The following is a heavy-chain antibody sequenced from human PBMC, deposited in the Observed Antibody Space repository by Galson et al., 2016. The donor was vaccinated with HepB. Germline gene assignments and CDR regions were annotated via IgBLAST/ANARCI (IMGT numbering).Heavy chain of an antibody. CDR3: AKGRTAAADYYFDY. J-gene: IGHJ4*02. D-gene: IGHD6-13*01. CDR2: ISGTGGST. CDR1: GFTFSHYY. Sequence: LRLSCAASGFTFSHYYMSWIRQAPGKGLEWVSTISGTGGSTYYADSVKGRFKISRDNSKNMLYLQMSKLRVENKAVFYCAKGRTAAADYYFDYWGRGTLVSVSS. V-gene: IGHV3-23*01.